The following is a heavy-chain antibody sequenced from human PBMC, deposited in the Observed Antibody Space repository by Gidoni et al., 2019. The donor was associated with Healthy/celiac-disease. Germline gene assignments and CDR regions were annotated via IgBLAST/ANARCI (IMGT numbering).Heavy chain of an antibody. D-gene: IGHD5-12*01. Sequence: QVQLQESGPGLVKPSQTLSLTCTVSGGSISSGGYYWSWIRQHPGKGVEWIGYIYYSGSTYYNPSLKSRVTISVDTSKNQFSLKLSSVTAADTAVYYCAGEMATITAGAFDIWGQGTMVTVSS. CDR1: GGSISSGGYY. CDR2: IYYSGST. J-gene: IGHJ3*02. V-gene: IGHV4-31*03. CDR3: AGEMATITAGAFDI.